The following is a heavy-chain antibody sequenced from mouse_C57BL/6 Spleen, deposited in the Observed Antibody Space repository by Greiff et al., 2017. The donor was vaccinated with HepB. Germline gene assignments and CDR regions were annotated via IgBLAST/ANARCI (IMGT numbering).Heavy chain of an antibody. Sequence: EVQLQQSGAELVRPGASVKLSCTASGFNIKDDYMHWVKQRPEQGLEWIGWIDPENGDTEYASKFQGKATITADTSSNTAYLQLSSLTSEDTAVYYCTLYYGSSSRAMDYWGQGTSVTVSS. D-gene: IGHD1-1*01. CDR3: TLYYGSSSRAMDY. V-gene: IGHV14-4*01. J-gene: IGHJ4*01. CDR1: GFNIKDDY. CDR2: IDPENGDT.